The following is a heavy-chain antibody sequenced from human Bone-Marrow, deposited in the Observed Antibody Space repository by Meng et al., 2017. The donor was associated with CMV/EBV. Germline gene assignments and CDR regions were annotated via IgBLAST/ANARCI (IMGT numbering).Heavy chain of an antibody. CDR3: ARVRDDY. J-gene: IGHJ4*02. CDR1: GFTFDDYA. CDR2: ISWNSGSI. V-gene: IGHV3-9*01. Sequence: SLKISCAASGFTFDDYAMHWVRQAPGKGLEWVSGISWNSGSIGYADSVKGRFTISRDNAKNSLYLQMNSLRAEDTALYYCARVRDDYWGQGNLVTVSS.